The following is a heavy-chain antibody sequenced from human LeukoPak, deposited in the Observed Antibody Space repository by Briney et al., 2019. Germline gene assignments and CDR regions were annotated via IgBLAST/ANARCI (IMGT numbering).Heavy chain of an antibody. Sequence: GGSLRLSCAASGFTFNTDWMTWVRQAPGKGLECVASINQGGGGKYYPDSVKGRFTISRDNAKNSLYLQMNSLRAEDTAVYYCARVRPGDADSWGQGTLVSVSS. CDR1: GFTFNTDW. CDR2: INQGGGGK. J-gene: IGHJ5*01. CDR3: ARVRPGDADS. D-gene: IGHD1-26*01. V-gene: IGHV3-7*01.